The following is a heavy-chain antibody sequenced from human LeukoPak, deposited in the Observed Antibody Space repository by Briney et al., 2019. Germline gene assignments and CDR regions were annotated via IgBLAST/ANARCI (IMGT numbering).Heavy chain of an antibody. J-gene: IGHJ4*02. CDR1: GYTFSSYD. CDR3: ATGGYTYGLDY. V-gene: IGHV1-8*01. Sequence: ASVRVSCKTSGYTFSSYDINWVRQATGQGLEWMGWMNPNDDNTGYAQKFQGRITMTRNTSISTAYMELSSLRFDDTAVYYCATGGYTYGLDYWRQGTLVTVSS. D-gene: IGHD5-18*01. CDR2: MNPNDDNT.